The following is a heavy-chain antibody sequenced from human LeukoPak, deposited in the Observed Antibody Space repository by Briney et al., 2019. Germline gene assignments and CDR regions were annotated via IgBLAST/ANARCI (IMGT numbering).Heavy chain of an antibody. V-gene: IGHV3-74*01. CDR3: ASHWGGY. CDR2: SNEDGSTT. Sequence: GGSLRLSCAASGFTFSSNWMHWVRQAPGKGLVWVSRSNEDGSTTNYADSVKGRFTISRDNLRNTLYLQMNSLRAEDTAVYYCASHWGGYWGQGTLVTVSS. J-gene: IGHJ4*02. D-gene: IGHD3-16*01. CDR1: GFTFSSNW.